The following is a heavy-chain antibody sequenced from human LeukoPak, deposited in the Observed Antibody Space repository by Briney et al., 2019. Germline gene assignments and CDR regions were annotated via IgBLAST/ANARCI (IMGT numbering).Heavy chain of an antibody. CDR2: INPSGGTT. CDR1: GYTFTNYY. CDR3: ARDAILGATDALDI. D-gene: IGHD1-26*01. J-gene: IGHJ3*02. V-gene: IGHV1-46*01. Sequence: ASVKVSCKASGYTFTNYYLHWVRQAPGQGLEWMGVINPSGGTTGYPQKLQGRVTMTRDTSTSTVYMELSSLRSEDTAVYYCARDAILGATDALDIWGKGTMVTVSS.